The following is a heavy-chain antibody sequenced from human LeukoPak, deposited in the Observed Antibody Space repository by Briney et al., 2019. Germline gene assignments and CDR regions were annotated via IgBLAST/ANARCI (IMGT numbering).Heavy chain of an antibody. CDR1: GFTLSSYT. V-gene: IGHV3-64D*06. Sequence: GGSLRLSCSASGFTLSSYTMHWVRQAPGKGLEYVSAVSSNGGSTCYADPVKGRFSISRDNSKNTLFLQMSSLRPEDTAVYYCVTALGKNAFDIWGQGTMVTVSS. CDR2: VSSNGGST. J-gene: IGHJ3*02. D-gene: IGHD7-27*01. CDR3: VTALGKNAFDI.